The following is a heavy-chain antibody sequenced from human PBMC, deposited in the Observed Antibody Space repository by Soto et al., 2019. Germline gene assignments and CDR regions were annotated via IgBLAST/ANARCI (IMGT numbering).Heavy chain of an antibody. CDR1: VFSLSTSGVG. J-gene: IGHJ4*02. D-gene: IGHD6-13*01. V-gene: IGHV2-5*02. Sequence: SGPTLVNPTQTLTLTCTFSVFSLSTSGVGVGWIRQPPGKALEWLALIYWDDDKRYSPSLKSRLTITKDTSKNQVVLTMTNMDPVDTATYYCAHSRPTGYSSSWKADYWGQGTLVTVSS. CDR2: IYWDDDK. CDR3: AHSRPTGYSSSWKADY.